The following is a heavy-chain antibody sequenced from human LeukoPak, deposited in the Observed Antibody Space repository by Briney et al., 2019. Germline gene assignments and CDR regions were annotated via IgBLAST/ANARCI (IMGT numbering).Heavy chain of an antibody. CDR1: GYTFTSYG. CDR3: ARDQGLIDPPPYGLDV. Sequence: ASVKVSCKASGYTFTSYGISWVRQAPGQGLEWMGWISAYNGNTNYAQKFQGRVTITADKSTSTAYIELSSLSSEDTAVYYCARDQGLIDPPPYGLDVWGQGTTVTVSS. J-gene: IGHJ6*02. CDR2: ISAYNGNT. D-gene: IGHD3-16*01. V-gene: IGHV1-18*01.